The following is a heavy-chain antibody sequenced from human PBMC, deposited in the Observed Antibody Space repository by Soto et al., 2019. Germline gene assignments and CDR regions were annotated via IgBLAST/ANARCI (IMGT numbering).Heavy chain of an antibody. V-gene: IGHV5-51*01. CDR1: GNTFTRNC. CDR3: ATLGGGDFNVFDG. CDR2: IFTIDSAT. Sequence: ALNFCYEAAGNTFTRNCIGWGRQMPGEGLEWMGIIFTIDSATRYRPSYHGQVTISDDNYISTAYLQWSSLKASDNAIYYVATLGGGDFNVFDGWGEGTMVTV. D-gene: IGHD2-21*02. J-gene: IGHJ3*01.